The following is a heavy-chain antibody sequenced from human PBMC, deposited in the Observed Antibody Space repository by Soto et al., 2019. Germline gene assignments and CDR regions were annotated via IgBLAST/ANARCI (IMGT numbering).Heavy chain of an antibody. J-gene: IGHJ5*02. Sequence: QVQLQQWGAGLLKPSETLSLTCAVSGGSFSGYYWSWIRQPPGKGLEWIGEVNHSGSTNYNPSPTIQVPLSVDTSKNQFSLTLSSVTAADTAAYDCARGVGYSRGGSCDSVYFDPWGQGTLVTVSS. D-gene: IGHD2-15*01. CDR1: GGSFSGYY. CDR3: ARGVGYSRGGSCDSVYFDP. V-gene: IGHV4-34*01. CDR2: VNHSGST.